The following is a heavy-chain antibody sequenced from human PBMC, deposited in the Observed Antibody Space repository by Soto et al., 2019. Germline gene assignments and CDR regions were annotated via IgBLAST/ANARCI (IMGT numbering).Heavy chain of an antibody. CDR2: IYYSGST. Sequence: PSETLSLTCTVSGGSISSSSYYWGWIRQPPGKGLEWIGSIYYSGSTYYNPSLKSRVTISVDTSKNQVSLKLTSVTAADTAVYYCARLASGWQYYYFDFWGRGTPVTVSS. V-gene: IGHV4-39*01. CDR1: GGSISSSSYY. CDR3: ARLASGWQYYYFDF. J-gene: IGHJ2*01. D-gene: IGHD6-19*01.